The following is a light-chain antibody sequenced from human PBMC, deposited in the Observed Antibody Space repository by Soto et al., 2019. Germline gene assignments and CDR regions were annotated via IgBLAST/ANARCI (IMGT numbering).Light chain of an antibody. CDR1: TSNIGSSL. CDR2: DNN. V-gene: IGLV1-51*01. CDR3: STWDVSLRAGV. Sequence: QSVLTQPPSVSAAPGQTVTISCSGSTSNIGSSLVSWYKQFPGTAPKLLIYDNNKRPSGIPDRFSGSKSGTSATLGITGLQTGDEADYYCSTWDVSLRAGVFGGGTKLTVL. J-gene: IGLJ2*01.